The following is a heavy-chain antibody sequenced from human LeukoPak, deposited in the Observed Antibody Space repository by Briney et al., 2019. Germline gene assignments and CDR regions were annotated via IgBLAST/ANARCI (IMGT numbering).Heavy chain of an antibody. Sequence: GGSLRLSCAASGFTFSTYAMSWVRQTPEKGLEWVSAISDTGGNTFYADSVKGRFTISRDNSKNTPYLQMNSLRAEDTAIYYCAKGRTNDYWGQGTLVTVSS. V-gene: IGHV3-23*01. CDR3: AKGRTNDY. J-gene: IGHJ4*02. CDR1: GFTFSTYA. CDR2: ISDTGGNT. D-gene: IGHD1/OR15-1a*01.